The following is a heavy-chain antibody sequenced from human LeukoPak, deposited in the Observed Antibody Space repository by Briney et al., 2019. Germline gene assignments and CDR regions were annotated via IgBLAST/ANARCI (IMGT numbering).Heavy chain of an antibody. D-gene: IGHD6-13*01. J-gene: IGHJ4*02. Sequence: GGSLRLSCAASGFTFDDHAMHWVRQAPGKGLEWVSYISSSGSTIYYADSVKGRFTISRDNAKNSLYLQMNSLRAEDTAVYYCASSSWYRYFDYWGQGTLVTVSS. CDR1: GFTFDDHA. V-gene: IGHV3-48*03. CDR2: ISSSGSTI. CDR3: ASSSWYRYFDY.